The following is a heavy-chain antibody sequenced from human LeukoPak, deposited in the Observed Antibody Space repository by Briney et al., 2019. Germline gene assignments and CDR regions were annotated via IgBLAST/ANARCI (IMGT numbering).Heavy chain of an antibody. D-gene: IGHD3-22*01. J-gene: IGHJ4*02. Sequence: PGGSLRLSCAASGFTFSDYYMSWLRQAPGKGLEWVSYISFSGSPTQYADSVKGRFTISRDNAKNSLYLQMNSLRDEDTAVYYCARGGITMIVKSPFDYWGQGTLVTVSS. V-gene: IGHV3-11*01. CDR1: GFTFSDYY. CDR2: ISFSGSPT. CDR3: ARGGITMIVKSPFDY.